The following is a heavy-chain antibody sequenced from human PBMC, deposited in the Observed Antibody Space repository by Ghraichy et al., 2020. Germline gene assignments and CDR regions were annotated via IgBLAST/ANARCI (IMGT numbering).Heavy chain of an antibody. Sequence: SETLSLTCAVYGGSFSGYYWSWIRQPPGKGLEWIGEINHSGSTNYNPSLKSRVTISVDTSKNQFSLKLSSVTAADTAVYYCARRGYSLIAAAGTLNWFDPWGQGTLVTVSS. CDR2: INHSGST. J-gene: IGHJ5*02. V-gene: IGHV4-34*01. D-gene: IGHD6-13*01. CDR3: ARRGYSLIAAAGTLNWFDP. CDR1: GGSFSGYY.